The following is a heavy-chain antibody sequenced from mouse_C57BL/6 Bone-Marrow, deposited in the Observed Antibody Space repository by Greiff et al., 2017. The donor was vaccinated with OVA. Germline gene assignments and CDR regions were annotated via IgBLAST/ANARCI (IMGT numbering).Heavy chain of an antibody. CDR3: AGEDYGSSPFAY. Sequence: VQGVESGGGLVKPGGSLKLSCAASGFTFSSYAMSWVRQTPEKRLEWVATISDGGSYTYYPDNVKGRFTISRDNAKNNLYLQRSHLKSEDTAMYYCAGEDYGSSPFAYWGQGTLVTVSA. CDR1: GFTFSSYA. V-gene: IGHV5-4*01. CDR2: ISDGGSYT. D-gene: IGHD1-1*01. J-gene: IGHJ3*01.